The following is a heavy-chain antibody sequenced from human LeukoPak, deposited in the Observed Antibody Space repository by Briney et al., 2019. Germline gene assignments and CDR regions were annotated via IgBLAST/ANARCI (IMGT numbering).Heavy chain of an antibody. J-gene: IGHJ6*03. CDR2: INHSGST. Sequence: SETLSLTCAVYGGSFSGYYWSWIRQPPGKGLEWIGEINHSGSTNYNPSLKSRVTISVDTSKKQFSLKLSSVTAADTAVYYSERDYSPGTVDTAMVRSYYYYMEVWGKGTTVTVSS. D-gene: IGHD5-18*01. CDR1: GGSFSGYY. V-gene: IGHV4-34*01. CDR3: ERDYSPGTVDTAMVRSYYYYMEV.